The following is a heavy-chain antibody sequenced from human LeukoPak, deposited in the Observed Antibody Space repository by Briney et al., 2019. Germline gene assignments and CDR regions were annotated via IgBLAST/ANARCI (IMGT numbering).Heavy chain of an antibody. CDR3: AKGPNNYYGSGSGLFYYFDY. CDR1: GFTFSSYA. V-gene: IGHV3-23*01. J-gene: IGHJ4*02. CDR2: ISGSGGST. D-gene: IGHD3-10*01. Sequence: GGSLRLSCAASGFTFSSYAMGWVRQAPGKGLEWVSAISGSGGSTYYADSVKGRFTISRDNSKNTLYLQMNSLRAEDTAVYYCAKGPNNYYGSGSGLFYYFDYWGQGTLVTVSS.